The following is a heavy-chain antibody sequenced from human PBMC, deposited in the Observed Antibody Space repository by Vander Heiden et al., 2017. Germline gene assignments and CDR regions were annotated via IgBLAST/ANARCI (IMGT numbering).Heavy chain of an antibody. CDR3: ARDLTRVRGVVSLDGMDV. D-gene: IGHD3-10*01. Sequence: QVQLVQSGAEVKKPGASVKLSCKAPGYNFSGYVVHWVRQASGQRLEWMGWINAGNYNTKYSQNFQGRVTMTMDTSASTLYMEVSSLRSEDSAVYYCARDLTRVRGVVSLDGMDVWGQGTTVTVSS. V-gene: IGHV1-3*01. CDR2: INAGNYNT. J-gene: IGHJ6*02. CDR1: GYNFSGYV.